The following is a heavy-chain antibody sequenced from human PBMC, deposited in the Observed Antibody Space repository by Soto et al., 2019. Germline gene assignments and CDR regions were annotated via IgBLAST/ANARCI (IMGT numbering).Heavy chain of an antibody. J-gene: IGHJ4*02. D-gene: IGHD6-13*01. CDR1: GGSISSYY. V-gene: IGHV4-59*01. CDR2: IYYSGST. Sequence: SETLSLTCTVSGGSISSYYWSWIRQPPGKGLEWIGYIYYSGSTNYNPSLKSRVTISVDTSKNQFSLKLSSVTAADTAVYYCAAYSSSSPDYWGQGTLVTVSS. CDR3: AAYSSSSPDY.